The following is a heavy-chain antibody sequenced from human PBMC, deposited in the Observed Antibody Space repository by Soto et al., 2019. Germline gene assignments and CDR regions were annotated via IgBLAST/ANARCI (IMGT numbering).Heavy chain of an antibody. CDR1: GFTFSSYG. CDR3: AKDRRKVVVAAPFDY. V-gene: IGHV3-30*18. J-gene: IGHJ4*02. CDR2: ISYDGSIK. D-gene: IGHD2-15*01. Sequence: QVQLVESGGGVVQPGRSLRLSCAASGFTFSSYGMHWVRQAPGKGLEWVAVISYDGSIKYYADSVKGRFTISRDNSKNTLYLQMNSLRAEDTAVYYCAKDRRKVVVAAPFDYWGQGTLVTVSS.